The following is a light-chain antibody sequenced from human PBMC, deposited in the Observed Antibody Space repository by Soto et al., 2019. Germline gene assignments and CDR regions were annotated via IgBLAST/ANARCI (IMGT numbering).Light chain of an antibody. Sequence: QLVLTQPPSVSGAPGQRVTISCTGSSSNIGSTYDVQWYQQLPGTAPKLLIHGNTDRPSGVPDRFSGSKSGTSASLAITGLQADDEADYYCNSYEDSLSVHYVFGTGTKVTVL. V-gene: IGLV1-40*01. CDR1: SSNIGSTYD. J-gene: IGLJ1*01. CDR2: GNT. CDR3: NSYEDSLSVHYV.